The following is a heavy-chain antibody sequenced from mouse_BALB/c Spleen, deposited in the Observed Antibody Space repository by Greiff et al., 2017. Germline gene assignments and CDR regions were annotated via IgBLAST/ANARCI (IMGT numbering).Heavy chain of an antibody. CDR3: ARGNWDVGAMDY. J-gene: IGHJ4*01. CDR1: GYTFTSYW. CDR2: INPSTGYT. D-gene: IGHD4-1*01. V-gene: IGHV1-4*01. Sequence: QVQLQQSGAELATPGASVKMSCKASGYTFTSYWLHWVKQRPGQGLEWIGYINPSTGYTEYNQKFKDKATLTADKSSSTAYMQLSSLTSEDSAVYYCARGNWDVGAMDYWGQGTSVPVSS.